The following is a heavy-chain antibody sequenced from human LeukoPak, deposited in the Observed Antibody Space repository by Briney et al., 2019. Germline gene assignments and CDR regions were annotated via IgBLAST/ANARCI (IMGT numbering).Heavy chain of an antibody. D-gene: IGHD2-15*01. V-gene: IGHV4-34*01. CDR3: ARAQGWNNWFDP. Sequence: SETLSLTYAVYGGSFSGYYWSWIRQPPGKGLEWIGEINHSGSTNYNPSLKSRVTISVDTSKNQFSLKLSSVAAADTAVYYCARAQGWNNWFDPWGQGTLVTVSS. CDR2: INHSGST. J-gene: IGHJ5*02. CDR1: GGSFSGYY.